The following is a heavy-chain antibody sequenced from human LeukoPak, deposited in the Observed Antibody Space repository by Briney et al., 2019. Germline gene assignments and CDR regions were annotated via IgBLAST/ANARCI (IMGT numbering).Heavy chain of an antibody. CDR3: AKVISGNYYDSSGYYSD. J-gene: IGHJ4*02. CDR1: GFTFDDYA. V-gene: IGHV3-9*01. CDR2: ISWNSDSI. D-gene: IGHD3-22*01. Sequence: GGSLRLSCAASGFTFDDYAMHWVRQAPGKGLEWVSGISWNSDSIGYADSVKGRFTISRDNAKNSLYLQMNSLRAEDTAFYYCAKVISGNYYDSSGYYSDWGRGTLVTVSS.